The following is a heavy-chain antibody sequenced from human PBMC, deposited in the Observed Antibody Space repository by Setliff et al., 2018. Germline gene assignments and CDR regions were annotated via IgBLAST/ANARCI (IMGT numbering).Heavy chain of an antibody. CDR1: GGSISSYY. J-gene: IGHJ6*03. CDR2: IYTSGST. V-gene: IGHV4-4*07. CDR3: ARVSTVTTWPYYYYMDV. D-gene: IGHD4-4*01. Sequence: PSETLSLTCTVSGGSISSYYWSWIRQPAGKGLEWIGRIYTSGSTNYNPSLKSRVTMSVDTSKNQFSLKLSSVTAADTAVYYCARVSTVTTWPYYYYMDVGGKGTTVTVSS.